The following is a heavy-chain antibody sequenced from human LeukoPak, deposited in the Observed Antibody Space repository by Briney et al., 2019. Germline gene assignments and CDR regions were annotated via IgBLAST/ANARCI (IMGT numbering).Heavy chain of an antibody. D-gene: IGHD5-18*01. V-gene: IGHV3-23*01. CDR1: GFTFSSYA. J-gene: IGHJ3*02. CDR2: ISGSGGGT. Sequence: GGSLRLSCAASGFTFSSYAMSWVRQAPGKGLEWVSGISGSGGGTNYADPVKGRFTISRDNSKNTLYVQMNRLRAEDTAVYYCAKGGYSYGLPDAFDIWGQGTMVTVSS. CDR3: AKGGYSYGLPDAFDI.